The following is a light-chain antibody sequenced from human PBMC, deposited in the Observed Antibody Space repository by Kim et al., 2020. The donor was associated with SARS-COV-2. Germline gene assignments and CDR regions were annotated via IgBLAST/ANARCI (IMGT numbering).Light chain of an antibody. J-gene: IGLJ2*01. CDR2: GKN. Sequence: SSELTQDPAVSVALGQTVRITCQGDSLRSYYATWYQQKPGQAPIVVIYGKNNRPSGIPDRFSGSSSGDTASLTITVTQAGDEADYYCNSRGSNDNVLFGGGTQLTVL. CDR3: NSRGSNDNVL. V-gene: IGLV3-19*01. CDR1: SLRSYY.